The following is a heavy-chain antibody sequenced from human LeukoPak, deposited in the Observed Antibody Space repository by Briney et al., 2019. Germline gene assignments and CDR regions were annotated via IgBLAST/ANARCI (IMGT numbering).Heavy chain of an antibody. D-gene: IGHD4-17*01. CDR1: GGSISSYY. Sequence: PSETLSLTCAVSGGSISSYYWSWIRQPPGKGLEWIGYIYYSGSTNYNPSLKSRVTISVDTSKNQFSLKLSSVTAADTAVYYCARLTGDYDAFDIWGQGTMVTVSS. CDR3: ARLTGDYDAFDI. J-gene: IGHJ3*02. CDR2: IYYSGST. V-gene: IGHV4-59*08.